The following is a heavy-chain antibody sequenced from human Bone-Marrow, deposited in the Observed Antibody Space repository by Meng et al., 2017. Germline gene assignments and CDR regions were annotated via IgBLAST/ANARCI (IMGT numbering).Heavy chain of an antibody. Sequence: GQRQGSGPGLVKPSQTLSLTCTVSGGSIGSGGYYWSWIRQHPGKGLEWIGYLYYSGSIYYNPSLKSLVTISVDTSKNQFSLKLSSVTAADTAVYYCAIMYYDFWSGYYYFDYWGQGTLVTVSS. CDR3: AIMYYDFWSGYYYFDY. D-gene: IGHD3-3*01. CDR2: LYYSGSI. CDR1: GGSIGSGGYY. V-gene: IGHV4-31*01. J-gene: IGHJ4*02.